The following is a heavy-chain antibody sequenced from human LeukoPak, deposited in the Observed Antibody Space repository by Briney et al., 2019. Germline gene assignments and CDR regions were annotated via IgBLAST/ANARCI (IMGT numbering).Heavy chain of an antibody. V-gene: IGHV4-39*01. D-gene: IGHD6-13*01. CDR1: GGSISSSSYY. Sequence: SETLSLTCTVSGGSISSSSYYWDWIRQPPGKGLEWIGSIYYSGSTYYNPSLKSRVTISVDTSKNQFSLKLSSVTAADTAVYYCARRRSSSSWSPLYFDYWGQGTLVTVSP. CDR2: IYYSGST. CDR3: ARRRSSSSWSPLYFDY. J-gene: IGHJ4*02.